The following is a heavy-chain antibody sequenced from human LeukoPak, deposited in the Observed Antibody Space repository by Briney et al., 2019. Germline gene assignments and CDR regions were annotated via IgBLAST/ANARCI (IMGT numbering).Heavy chain of an antibody. CDR1: GFSVSTNY. Sequence: PGGALTLSCAASGFSVSTNYMNWVRQAPGKGLEWVSILYSGSSTYYTDSVKGRFTISRDNSRNTLYLHMTNLRAEDTAVYYCARVGDHYHWYLDLWGRGSPLTVSS. V-gene: IGHV3-53*01. CDR3: ARVGDHYHWYLDL. D-gene: IGHD3-10*01. J-gene: IGHJ2*01. CDR2: LYSGSST.